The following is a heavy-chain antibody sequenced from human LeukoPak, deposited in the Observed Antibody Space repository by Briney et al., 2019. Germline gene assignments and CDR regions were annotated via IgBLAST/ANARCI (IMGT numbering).Heavy chain of an antibody. CDR1: GFTFSSYA. CDR2: ISGSGGST. D-gene: IGHD6-13*01. V-gene: IGHV3-23*01. CDR3: AKGVGIAAAGDYFDY. J-gene: IGHJ4*02. Sequence: SGGSLRLSCAASGFTFSSYAMSWVRQAPGKGLEWVSAISGSGGSTYYADSVKGRFTNSRDNSKNTLYLQMNSLRAEDTAVYYCAKGVGIAAAGDYFDYWGQGTLVTVSS.